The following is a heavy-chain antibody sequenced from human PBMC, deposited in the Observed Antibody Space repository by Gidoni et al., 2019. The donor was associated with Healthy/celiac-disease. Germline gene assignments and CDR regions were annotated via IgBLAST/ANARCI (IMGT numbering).Heavy chain of an antibody. CDR2: INHSGST. CDR3: AIGNYGSGSYSWFDP. J-gene: IGHJ5*02. CDR1: GGSFSGYY. V-gene: IGHV4-34*01. Sequence: QVQLQQWGAGLLTPSETLSLTCAVYGGSFSGYYWSWVRQPPGKGLEWIGGINHSGSTNYNPSLKSRVTISVDTSKNQFSLKLNSVTAADTALYYCAIGNYGSGSYSWFDPWGQGTLVTVSS. D-gene: IGHD3-10*01.